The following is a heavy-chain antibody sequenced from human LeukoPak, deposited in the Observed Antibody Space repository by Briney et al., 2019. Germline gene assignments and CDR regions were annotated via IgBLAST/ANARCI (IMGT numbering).Heavy chain of an antibody. Sequence: ASVKVSCKASGYTFTSYGISWVRQAPGQGLEWMGGIIPIFGTANYAQKFQGRVTITADESTSTAYMELSSLRSEDTAVYYCARGGFYGSGSYYNYYFDYWGQGTLVTVSS. CDR2: IIPIFGTA. J-gene: IGHJ4*02. CDR3: ARGGFYGSGSYYNYYFDY. V-gene: IGHV1-69*13. CDR1: GYTFTSYG. D-gene: IGHD3-10*01.